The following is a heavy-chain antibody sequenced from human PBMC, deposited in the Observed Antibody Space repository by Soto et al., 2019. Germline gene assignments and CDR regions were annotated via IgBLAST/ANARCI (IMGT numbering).Heavy chain of an antibody. CDR3: ARVGFLDYYDSSGSSYYYYGMDV. V-gene: IGHV4-39*07. Sequence: PSETLSLTCTVSGGSISSTRNYWGWIRQPPGKGLEWIANIYYSGSTYYNPSLKSRVTISVDTSKNQFSLKLSSVTAADTAVYYCARVGFLDYYDSSGSSYYYYGMDVWGQGTTVTVS. CDR2: IYYSGST. D-gene: IGHD3-22*01. CDR1: GGSISSTRNY. J-gene: IGHJ6*02.